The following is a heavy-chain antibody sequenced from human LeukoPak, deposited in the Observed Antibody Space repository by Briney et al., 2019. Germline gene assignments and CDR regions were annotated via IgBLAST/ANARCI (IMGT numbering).Heavy chain of an antibody. CDR3: ATSHDSAGND. J-gene: IGHJ4*02. D-gene: IGHD2-15*01. V-gene: IGHV3-7*01. CDR2: IRHDGNAK. CDR1: GFSFSDFW. Sequence: GGSLRLSCAASGFSFSDFWMSWVRQAPGKGLEWVANIRHDGNAKNYVPSVRGRFTISRDNAKNSLYLQMNSLTVEDTAVYYCATSHDSAGNDWGQGTLVTVSS.